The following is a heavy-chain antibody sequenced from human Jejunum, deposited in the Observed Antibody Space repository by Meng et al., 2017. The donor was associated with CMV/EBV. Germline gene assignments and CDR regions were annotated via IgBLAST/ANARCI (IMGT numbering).Heavy chain of an antibody. CDR2: IYSGGSTT. CDR1: GFIVSTYA. V-gene: IGHV3-23*03. Sequence: SGFIVSTYAMSWVRQAPGKGLEWVSVIYSGGSTTYYADSVKGRFTISRDNSKNTLYLQMSSLRAEDTAVYYCAKDVGYYDFWSGFDPWGQGTLVTVSS. D-gene: IGHD3-3*01. CDR3: AKDVGYYDFWSGFDP. J-gene: IGHJ5*02.